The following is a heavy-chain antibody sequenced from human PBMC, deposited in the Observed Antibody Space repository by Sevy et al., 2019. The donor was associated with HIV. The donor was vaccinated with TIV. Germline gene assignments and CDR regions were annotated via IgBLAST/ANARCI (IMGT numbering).Heavy chain of an antibody. Sequence: GGSLRLSCAASGFTFSSYGIGWVRQASGKGLEWVSGISGSGGTTYYADSVKGRFTISRDNSKGTLYLQMNSLRAEDTAVYYCAKDHCNGGSCYSGAGFDPWGQGTLVTVSS. CDR2: ISGSGGTT. CDR3: AKDHCNGGSCYSGAGFDP. V-gene: IGHV3-23*01. CDR1: GFTFSSYG. J-gene: IGHJ5*02. D-gene: IGHD2-15*01.